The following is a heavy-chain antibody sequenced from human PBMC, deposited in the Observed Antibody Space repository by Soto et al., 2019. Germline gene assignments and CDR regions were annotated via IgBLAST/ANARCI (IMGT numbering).Heavy chain of an antibody. J-gene: IGHJ5*02. Sequence: ASVKVSCKASGYTFTSYYMHWVRQAPGQGLEWMGIINPSGGSTSYAQKFQGRVTMTRDTSTSTVYMELSSLRSEDTAVYYCAREDGVPAAMFSRPGFDPWGQGTLVTVSS. V-gene: IGHV1-46*01. CDR3: AREDGVPAAMFSRPGFDP. CDR1: GYTFTSYY. D-gene: IGHD2-2*01. CDR2: INPSGGST.